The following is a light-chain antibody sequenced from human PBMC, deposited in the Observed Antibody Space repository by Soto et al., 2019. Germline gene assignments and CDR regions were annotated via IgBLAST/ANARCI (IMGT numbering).Light chain of an antibody. V-gene: IGKV3-20*01. Sequence: EIMLTQSPGTLSLSPGEGATLSCRASQSVISSYLAWYQQKPGQAPRLLIYGASSMATGIPDRLSGSGSGTDFSLTISRLEPEDVVVYYCQHYASSPATFGQGTKVEIK. J-gene: IGKJ1*01. CDR1: QSVISSY. CDR3: QHYASSPAT. CDR2: GAS.